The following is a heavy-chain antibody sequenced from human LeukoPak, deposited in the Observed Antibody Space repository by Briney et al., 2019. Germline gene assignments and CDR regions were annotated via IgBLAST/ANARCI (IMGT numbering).Heavy chain of an antibody. CDR1: GYTFTGYY. CDR3: ARGARDFWSGNGDY. V-gene: IGHV1-2*06. CDR2: INPNSGGT. Sequence: GASVKVSCKASGYTFTGYYMHWVRHAPGQRLEWMGRINPNSGGTNYAQTLQGSVTMTRDTSISTAYMELSSLRSDDTAVYYCARGARDFWSGNGDYWGQGTLVTVSS. J-gene: IGHJ4*02. D-gene: IGHD3-3*01.